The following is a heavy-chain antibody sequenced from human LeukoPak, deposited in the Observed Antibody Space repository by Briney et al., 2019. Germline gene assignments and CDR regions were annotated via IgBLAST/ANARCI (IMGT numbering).Heavy chain of an antibody. D-gene: IGHD2-15*01. CDR1: GGSISSSSYY. V-gene: IGHV4-39*02. J-gene: IGHJ6*02. Sequence: SETLSLTCTVSGGSISSSSYYWGWIRQPPGKGLEWIGSIYYSGSTYYNPSLKSRVTISVDTSKNQFSLKLSSVTAADTAVYYCARERHIVVVVAANYGMDVWGQGTTVTASS. CDR2: IYYSGST. CDR3: ARERHIVVVVAANYGMDV.